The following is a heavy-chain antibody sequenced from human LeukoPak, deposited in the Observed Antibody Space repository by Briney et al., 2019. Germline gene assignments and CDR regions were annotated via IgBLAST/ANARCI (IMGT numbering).Heavy chain of an antibody. D-gene: IGHD4-23*01. V-gene: IGHV3-7*01. CDR2: LNQDASAS. Sequence: PGGSLRFSCVASGFTFSSHWMSWVRQAPGKGLEWVANLNQDASASYYVDSVKGRFTISRDNAESSLYLQMSNLRAEDTAVYYCATSADSPGNSWGQGTLITVSS. J-gene: IGHJ1*01. CDR3: ATSADSPGNS. CDR1: GFTFSSHW.